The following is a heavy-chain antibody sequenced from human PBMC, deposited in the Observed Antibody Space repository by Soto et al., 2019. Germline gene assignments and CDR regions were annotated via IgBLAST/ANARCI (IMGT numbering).Heavy chain of an antibody. D-gene: IGHD3-22*01. V-gene: IGHV3-33*01. J-gene: IGHJ4*02. Sequence: QVQLVESGGGVVQPGRSLRLSCAASGFTFSSYGMHWVRQAPGKGLEWVAVIWYDGSNKYYADSVKGRFTISRDNSKNTLYLKMNSLRAEDTAVYYCARDQGGKEAMIVRYWGQGTLVTVSS. CDR1: GFTFSSYG. CDR2: IWYDGSNK. CDR3: ARDQGGKEAMIVRY.